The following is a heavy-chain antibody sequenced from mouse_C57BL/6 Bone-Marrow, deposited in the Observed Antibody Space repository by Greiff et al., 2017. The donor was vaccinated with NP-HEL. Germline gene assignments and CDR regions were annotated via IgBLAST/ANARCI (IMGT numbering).Heavy chain of an antibody. Sequence: EVMLVESGGGLVKPGGSLKLSCAASGFTFSSYAMSWVRQTPEKRLEWVATISAGGSYTYYPDNVKGRFTISRDKSKNNLYLQMSHLKSEDTAMYYCARDYGHYFLYAMDYWGQGTSVTVSS. CDR2: ISAGGSYT. J-gene: IGHJ4*01. CDR3: ARDYGHYFLYAMDY. D-gene: IGHD2-1*01. CDR1: GFTFSSYA. V-gene: IGHV5-4*01.